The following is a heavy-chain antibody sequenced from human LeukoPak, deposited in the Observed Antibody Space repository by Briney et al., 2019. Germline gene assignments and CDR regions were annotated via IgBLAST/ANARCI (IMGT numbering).Heavy chain of an antibody. Sequence: PGGSLRLSCAASGFTVSSNYISWVRQAPGKGLEWVSVIYGGGSTKYADSVKGRFTTSRDNSKNTLYLQMNSLRAEDTAVYYCARGSGYSGYGFDYWGQGTLVTVSS. CDR3: ARGSGYSGYGFDY. D-gene: IGHD5-12*01. V-gene: IGHV3-53*01. J-gene: IGHJ4*02. CDR2: IYGGGST. CDR1: GFTVSSNY.